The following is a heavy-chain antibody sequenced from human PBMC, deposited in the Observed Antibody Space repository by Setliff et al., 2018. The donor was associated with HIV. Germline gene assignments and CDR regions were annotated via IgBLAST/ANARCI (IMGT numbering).Heavy chain of an antibody. CDR2: TTSNGRTT. D-gene: IGHD3-16*01. V-gene: IGHV3-23*01. CDR1: GFSFRGYS. Sequence: PGGSLRLSCAASGFSFRGYSMNWVRQAPGKGLEWVSATTSNGRTTDYAESVRGRFILSRDNSGNTLYLQMTSLRAEDTATYYCAKAWGSGYPSFESALMFDVWGQGTLVTVSS. J-gene: IGHJ4*02. CDR3: AKAWGSGYPSFESALMFDV.